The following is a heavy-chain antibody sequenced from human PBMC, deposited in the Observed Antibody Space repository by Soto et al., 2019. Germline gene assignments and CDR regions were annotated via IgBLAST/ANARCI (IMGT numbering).Heavy chain of an antibody. CDR2: IYHSGST. CDR1: GGSISSNNW. CDR3: AGQVDTTYTYNY. J-gene: IGHJ4*01. V-gene: IGHV4-4*02. D-gene: IGHD5-18*01. Sequence: QVQLQESGPGLVKPSGTLSLTCAVSGGSISSNNWWSWVRQPPGKGLEGIGEIYHSGSTNYNPSLKGRVTMSVDKSQSQFSLNLGSLTAADTDVYYCAGQVDTTYTYNYWGQGTVVTVSS.